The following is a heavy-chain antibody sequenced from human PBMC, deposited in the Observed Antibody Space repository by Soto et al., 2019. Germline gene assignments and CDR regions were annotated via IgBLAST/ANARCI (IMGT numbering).Heavy chain of an antibody. J-gene: IGHJ6*02. CDR3: AKVALEWELLMDV. Sequence: QVQLVESGGGVVQPGRSLRLSCAASGFTFSSYGMHWVRQAPGKGLEWVAVISYDGSNKYYADSVKGRFTISRDNSKNTLYLQMNSLRAEDTAVYYCAKVALEWELLMDVWGQGTTVTVSS. V-gene: IGHV3-30*18. CDR2: ISYDGSNK. D-gene: IGHD1-26*01. CDR1: GFTFSSYG.